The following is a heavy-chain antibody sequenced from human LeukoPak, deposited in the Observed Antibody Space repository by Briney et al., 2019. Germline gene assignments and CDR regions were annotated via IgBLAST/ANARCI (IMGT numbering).Heavy chain of an antibody. CDR3: ARDAFSRISVFGVVSDAFDI. V-gene: IGHV3-7*01. CDR2: IKQDGSEK. J-gene: IGHJ3*02. D-gene: IGHD3-3*01. CDR1: GFAFSSYW. Sequence: GGSLRLSCAASGFAFSSYWMSWVRQAPGKGPEWVANIKQDGSEKYYVDSVKGRFTISRDNAKNSLYLQMNSLRAEDTAVYYCARDAFSRISVFGVVSDAFDIWGQGTMVTVSS.